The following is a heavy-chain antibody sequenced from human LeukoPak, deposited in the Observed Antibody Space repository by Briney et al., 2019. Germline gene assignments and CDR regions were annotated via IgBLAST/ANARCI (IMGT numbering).Heavy chain of an antibody. J-gene: IGHJ4*02. CDR1: GFTFSSYS. V-gene: IGHV3-21*03. CDR3: ARVSYYDSSGYCDDY. Sequence: GRSLRLSCAASGFTFSSYSMNWVRQAPGKGLEWVSSISSSSSYIYYADSVKGRFTISRDNAKNSLYLQMNSLRAEDTAVYYCARVSYYDSSGYCDDYWGQGTLVTVSS. D-gene: IGHD3-22*01. CDR2: ISSSSSYI.